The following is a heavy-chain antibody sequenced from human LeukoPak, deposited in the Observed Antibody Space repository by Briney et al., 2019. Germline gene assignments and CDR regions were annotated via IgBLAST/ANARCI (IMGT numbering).Heavy chain of an antibody. V-gene: IGHV3-23*01. CDR3: AKDPYGSGSYTYFDY. J-gene: IGHJ4*02. CDR1: GFTFSSYA. CDR2: ISGSGGKT. D-gene: IGHD3-10*01. Sequence: GGSLRLSCAASGFTFSSYAVSWVRQAPGKGLEWVSVISGSGGKTYYADSVKGRFTISRDNSKNTLYLQMNSLRAEDTAVYYCAKDPYGSGSYTYFDYWGQGTLVTVSS.